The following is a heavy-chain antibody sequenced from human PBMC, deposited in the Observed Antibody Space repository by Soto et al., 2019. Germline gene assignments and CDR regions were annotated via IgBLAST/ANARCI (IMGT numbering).Heavy chain of an antibody. CDR1: YGSFSGYF. V-gene: IGHV4-34*01. D-gene: IGHD4-17*01. CDR3: ARGYGYFRQ. J-gene: IGHJ4*02. Sequence: SETQSLTYGFSYGSFSGYFCNWLRQPPGKGLEWIGEISQVGRARYNPSLETRITISVDTSKTQFSLNLTSVTDADTAVYYCARGYGYFRQWGQGALVTGSS. CDR2: ISQVGRA.